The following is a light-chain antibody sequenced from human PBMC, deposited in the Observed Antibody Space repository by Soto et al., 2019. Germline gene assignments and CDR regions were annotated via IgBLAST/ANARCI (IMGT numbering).Light chain of an antibody. CDR2: DVS. CDR1: SSDVGYYNY. J-gene: IGLJ3*02. Sequence: QSVLTQPRSVSGSRGQSVTITCSGTSSDVGYYNYVSWYQQHPGKAPKLIIYDVSKRPAGGPDRFSGSKSGNTASLTITGLQAEDEAEYYCQSYDTSRFGLMFGGGTKLTVL. CDR3: QSYDTSRFGLM. V-gene: IGLV2-11*01.